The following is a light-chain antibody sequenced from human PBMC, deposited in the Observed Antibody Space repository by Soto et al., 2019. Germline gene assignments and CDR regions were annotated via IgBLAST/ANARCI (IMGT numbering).Light chain of an antibody. J-gene: IGLJ3*02. CDR3: QSYASSLSGWV. CDR2: GNS. V-gene: IGLV1-40*01. CDR1: SSNIVAGYD. Sequence: QSVLTHPPSVSVAPGQSVTISCTGSSSNIVAGYDVHWYQQLPVTAPKLLIYGNSNRPSGVPDRFSGSKSGTSASLAITVRQAEDEAYYYCQSYASSLSGWVFGGGTKLTVL.